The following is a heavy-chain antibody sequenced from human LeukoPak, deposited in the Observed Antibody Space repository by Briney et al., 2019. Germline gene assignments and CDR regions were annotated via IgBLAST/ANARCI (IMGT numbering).Heavy chain of an antibody. V-gene: IGHV3-23*01. CDR2: ISGSGGTT. CDR1: GFTFSSYA. CDR3: AKDLDSYPYYFDY. Sequence: GGSLRLSCAASGFTFSSYAMSWVRQAPGKGLEWVSTISGSGGTTYYADSVRGRFTISRDNSKNVLYLQVNSLRAEDTAVNSCAKDLDSYPYYFDYWGQGTLVTVSS. D-gene: IGHD1-1*01. J-gene: IGHJ4*02.